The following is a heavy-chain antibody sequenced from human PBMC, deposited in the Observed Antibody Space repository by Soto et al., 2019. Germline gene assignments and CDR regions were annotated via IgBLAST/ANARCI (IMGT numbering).Heavy chain of an antibody. CDR1: GGSITRNSYY. V-gene: IGHV4-39*01. CDR2: MYYSGST. CDR3: AGANAAQFGGGWFDY. Sequence: SETLSLTCTVSGGSITRNSYYWGWIRQPPGKGLEWIGSMYYSGSTHYNVSLKSRATISADTSKNQFSLKLSAVTAADTALYYCAGANAAQFGGGWFDYWGQGTLVTVSS. J-gene: IGHJ4*02. D-gene: IGHD3-10*01.